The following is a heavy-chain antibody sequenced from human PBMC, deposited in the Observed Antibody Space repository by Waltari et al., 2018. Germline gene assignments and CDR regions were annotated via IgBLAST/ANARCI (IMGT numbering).Heavy chain of an antibody. D-gene: IGHD6-13*01. CDR3: ARITFPGIAAAEYYFDY. Sequence: EVQLVQSGAEVKKPGESLKLSCTGSGYSFTSYWIGWVRQMPGKGLEWMGIIYPGDSDTRYSPSFQGQVTISADKSISTAYLQWSSLKASDTAMYYCARITFPGIAAAEYYFDYWGQGTLVTVSS. J-gene: IGHJ4*02. CDR2: IYPGDSDT. CDR1: GYSFTSYW. V-gene: IGHV5-51*01.